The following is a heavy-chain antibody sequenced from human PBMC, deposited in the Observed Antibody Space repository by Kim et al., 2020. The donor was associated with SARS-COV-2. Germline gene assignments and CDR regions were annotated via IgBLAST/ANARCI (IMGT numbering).Heavy chain of an antibody. CDR3: ARGKSGSCPDY. CDR2: ISYDGSNK. Sequence: GGSLRLSCAASGFTFSSYAMHWVRQAPGKGLEWVAVISYDGSNKYYADSVKGRFTISRDNSKNTLYLQMNSLRAEDTAVYYCARGKSGSCPDYWGQGTL. V-gene: IGHV3-30*04. CDR1: GFTFSSYA. D-gene: IGHD1-26*01. J-gene: IGHJ4*02.